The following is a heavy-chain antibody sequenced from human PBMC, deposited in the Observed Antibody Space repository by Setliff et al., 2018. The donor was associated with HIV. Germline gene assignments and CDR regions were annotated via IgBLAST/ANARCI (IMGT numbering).Heavy chain of an antibody. D-gene: IGHD3-22*01. V-gene: IGHV1-2*02. CDR3: ARYSYFYDGSGYGYDS. J-gene: IGHJ4*02. Sequence: ASVKVSCKTSGYTFTDYYIHWVRQAPGQGLEWMGWINPKSGGTTYAQNLQGRVTMTRDTSISTAYMDRSRLRSDDTAFYYCARYSYFYDGSGYGYDSWGQGTLVTVSS. CDR1: GYTFTDYY. CDR2: INPKSGGT.